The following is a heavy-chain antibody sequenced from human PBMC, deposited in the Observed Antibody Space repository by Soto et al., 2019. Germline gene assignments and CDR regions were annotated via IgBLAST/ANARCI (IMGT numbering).Heavy chain of an antibody. CDR3: AXXXVSTETFDY. CDR2: VYYTGIA. Sequence: QVQLQESGPGLVKPSETLSLTCTVSXXXXXXXXXXXXXXXXXXGLEWIGFVYYTGIARYNPSLKSRXXIXXXXXXXQXXXXXXXVXXXDXAIYXXAXXXVSTETFDYWGQGTLVTVSS. J-gene: IGHJ4*02. V-gene: IGHV4-59*01. D-gene: IGHD5-12*01. CDR1: XXXXXXXX.